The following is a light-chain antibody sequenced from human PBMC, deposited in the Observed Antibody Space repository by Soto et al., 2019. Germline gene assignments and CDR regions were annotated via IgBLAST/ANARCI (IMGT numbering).Light chain of an antibody. V-gene: IGKV3-15*01. J-gene: IGKJ5*01. CDR2: GAS. Sequence: EILMSQSPATLSLSPGERATLSCRASQSFRGLLAWYQQKPGQAPRLLIYGASTRATGIPARFSGSGSGTEFTLTISSLQSEDFAVYYCQQYNNWPITFGQGTRLEIK. CDR3: QQYNNWPIT. CDR1: QSFRGL.